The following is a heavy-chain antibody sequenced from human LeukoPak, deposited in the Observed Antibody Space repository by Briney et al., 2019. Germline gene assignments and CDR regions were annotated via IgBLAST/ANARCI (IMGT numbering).Heavy chain of an antibody. CDR2: INPNSGDT. Sequence: GASVKVSCTASGYTFTGYYMHWVRQAPGQGLEWMGRINPNSGDTNYAQKFQGRVTMTRDTSTSIVYMELSSLRSEDTAVYYCARRDYDFWSGYDSNWFDPWGQGTLVTVSS. J-gene: IGHJ5*02. CDR3: ARRDYDFWSGYDSNWFDP. CDR1: GYTFTGYY. V-gene: IGHV1-2*06. D-gene: IGHD3-3*01.